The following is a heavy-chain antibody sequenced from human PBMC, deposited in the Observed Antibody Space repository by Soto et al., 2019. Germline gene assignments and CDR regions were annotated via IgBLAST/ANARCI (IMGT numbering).Heavy chain of an antibody. J-gene: IGHJ4*02. CDR2: IRWNSGSI. V-gene: IGHV3-9*01. D-gene: IGHD6-19*01. CDR1: GFTFDDYA. Sequence: EVQLVESGGGLVQPGRSLRLSCAASGFTFDDYAMHWVRQAPGKGLEWVSGIRWNSGSIGYADSVKGRFTTSRDNAKNSLYLQMNSLRAEDTALYYCAKDRGLVLSFYFDYWGQGTLVTVSS. CDR3: AKDRGLVLSFYFDY.